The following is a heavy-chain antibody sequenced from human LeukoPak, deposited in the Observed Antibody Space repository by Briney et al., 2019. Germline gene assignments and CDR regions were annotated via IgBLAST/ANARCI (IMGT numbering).Heavy chain of an antibody. Sequence: ASVKVSCKAFGYTFTSYDINWVRQATGQGLEWMGWMNPNSGNTGYAQKFQGRVTMTRNTSISTAYMELSSLRSEDTAVYYCAREVNLRHGGRFGLTVTTGVVDPWGQGTLVTVSS. CDR1: GYTFTSYD. CDR2: MNPNSGNT. V-gene: IGHV1-8*01. J-gene: IGHJ5*02. CDR3: AREVNLRHGGRFGLTVTTGVVDP. D-gene: IGHD4-17*01.